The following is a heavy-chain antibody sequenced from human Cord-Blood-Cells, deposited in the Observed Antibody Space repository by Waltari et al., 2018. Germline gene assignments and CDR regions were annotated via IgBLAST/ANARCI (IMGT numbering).Heavy chain of an antibody. CDR3: VRDGHSSSWYAYWYFDL. CDR1: GYTFTGYY. CDR2: INPNSCGT. V-gene: IGHV1-2*04. Sequence: QVQLVQSGAAVKKPGASVKVSCKASGYTFTGYYMHWVRQAPGQGLEWMGLINPNSCGTNYAQKFQGWVTMTRDTSISTAYMELSRLRSDDTAVYYCVRDGHSSSWYAYWYFDLWGRGTLVTVSS. D-gene: IGHD6-13*01. J-gene: IGHJ2*01.